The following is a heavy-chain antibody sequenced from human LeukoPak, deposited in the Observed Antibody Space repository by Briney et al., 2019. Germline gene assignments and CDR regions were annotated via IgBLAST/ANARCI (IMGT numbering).Heavy chain of an antibody. CDR2: INPNSGGT. Sequence: RINPNSGGTNYAQKFQGRVTMTRDTSISTAYMELSRLRSDDTAVYYCARRSEYGRSYYFDYWGQGTLVTVSS. V-gene: IGHV1-2*06. CDR3: ARRSEYGRSYYFDY. D-gene: IGHD2/OR15-2a*01. J-gene: IGHJ4*02.